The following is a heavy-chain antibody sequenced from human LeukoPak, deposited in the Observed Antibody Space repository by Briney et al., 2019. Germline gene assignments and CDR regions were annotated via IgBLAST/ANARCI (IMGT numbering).Heavy chain of an antibody. V-gene: IGHV1-69*13. CDR1: GGTFSSYA. J-gene: IGHJ6*03. CDR3: ARGLGDTMVRGVTQPTGYYMDV. Sequence: GASVKVSCKASGGTFSSYAISWVRQAPGQGLEWMGGIIPIFGTANYAQKFQGRVTITADESTSTAYMELSSLRSEDTAVYYCARGLGDTMVRGVTQPTGYYMDVWGKGTTVTISS. CDR2: IIPIFGTA. D-gene: IGHD3-10*01.